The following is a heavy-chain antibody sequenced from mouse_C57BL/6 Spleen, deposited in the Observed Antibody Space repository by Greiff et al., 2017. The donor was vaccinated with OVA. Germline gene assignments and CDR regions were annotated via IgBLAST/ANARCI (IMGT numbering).Heavy chain of an antibody. CDR2: IYPGDGDT. CDR3: ARESRDYAMDY. Sequence: VQLQQSGPELVKPGASVKISCKASGYAFSSSWMNWVKQRPGKGLEWIGRIYPGDGDTNYNGKFKGKATLTADKSSSTAYMQLSSLTSEDSAVYFCARESRDYAMDYWGQGTSVTVSS. V-gene: IGHV1-82*01. D-gene: IGHD1-1*01. J-gene: IGHJ4*01. CDR1: GYAFSSSW.